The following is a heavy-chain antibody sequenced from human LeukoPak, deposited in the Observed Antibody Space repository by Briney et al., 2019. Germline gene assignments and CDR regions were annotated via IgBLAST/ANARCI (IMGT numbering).Heavy chain of an antibody. J-gene: IGHJ4*02. CDR2: INHSGST. Sequence: PSETLSLTCAVYGGSFSGYYWSWIRQPPGKGLEWIGEINHSGSTNYNPSLKSRVTISVDTSKNQFSLKLSSVTAADTAVYYCARGQINYYDSSGYFTPHYYFDYWGQGTLVTVSS. D-gene: IGHD3-22*01. V-gene: IGHV4-34*01. CDR1: GGSFSGYY. CDR3: ARGQINYYDSSGYFTPHYYFDY.